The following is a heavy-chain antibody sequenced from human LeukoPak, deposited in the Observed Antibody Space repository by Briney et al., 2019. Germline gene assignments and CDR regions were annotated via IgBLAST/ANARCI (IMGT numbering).Heavy chain of an antibody. D-gene: IGHD6-13*01. J-gene: IGHJ5*02. CDR2: VRIGGGGT. Sequence: GGTLRLSCAASGFDLTAYAMTWGRQAPAKGLEWVSSVRIGGGGTYYADSVKGRFTNSRDNSENTLHLQMNNLRVEDTARYFCARCMVLSQGWCNWFDPWGQGTLVTVSS. V-gene: IGHV3-23*01. CDR1: GFDLTAYA. CDR3: ARCMVLSQGWCNWFDP.